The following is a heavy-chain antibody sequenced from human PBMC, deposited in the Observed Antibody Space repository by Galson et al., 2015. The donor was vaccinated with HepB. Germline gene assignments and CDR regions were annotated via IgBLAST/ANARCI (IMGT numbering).Heavy chain of an antibody. D-gene: IGHD3-22*01. J-gene: IGHJ4*02. CDR2: INAGNGNT. CDR1: GYTFTSYA. CDR3: ARDRPSLYYDSSGYTRG. Sequence: SVKVSCKASGYTFTSYAMHWVRQAPGQRLEWMGWINAGNGNTKYSQKFQGRVTITRDTSASTAYMELSSLRSEDTAVYYCARDRPSLYYDSSGYTRGWGQGTLVTVSS. V-gene: IGHV1-3*01.